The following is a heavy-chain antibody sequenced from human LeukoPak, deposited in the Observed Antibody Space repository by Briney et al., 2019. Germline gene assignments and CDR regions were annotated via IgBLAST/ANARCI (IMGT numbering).Heavy chain of an antibody. V-gene: IGHV4-59*01. CDR2: IYYSGST. CDR3: ARMTPPNDFWSGNQGWFDP. J-gene: IGHJ5*02. CDR1: GGSISSYY. Sequence: SETLSLTCTVSGGSISSYYWSWIRQPPGKGLEWIGYIYYSGSTNYNPSLKSRATISVDTSKNHFSLRLSSVTAADTAVYYCARMTPPNDFWSGNQGWFDPWGQGILVTVPS. D-gene: IGHD3-3*01.